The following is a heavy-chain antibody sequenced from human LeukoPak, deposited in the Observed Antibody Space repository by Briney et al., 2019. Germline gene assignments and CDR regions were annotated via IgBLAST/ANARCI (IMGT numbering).Heavy chain of an antibody. CDR3: AKDRFFYDSGSKAN. CDR1: RFPFDDYG. V-gene: IGHV3-9*01. D-gene: IGHD3-22*01. CDR2: ISWNSGII. Sequence: PGRSLRLSCVASRFPFDDYGMFWVRQSPGKGLEWVSSISWNSGIIDYADSVKGRFTISRDNAKNSLYLLMNSLRVEDTAFYYCAKDRFFYDSGSKANWGQGTLVTVSS. J-gene: IGHJ4*02.